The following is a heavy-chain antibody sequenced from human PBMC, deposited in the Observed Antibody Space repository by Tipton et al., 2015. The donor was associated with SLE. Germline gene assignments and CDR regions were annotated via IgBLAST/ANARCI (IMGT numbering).Heavy chain of an antibody. CDR2: VKPDGGEK. CDR3: VRGLPPYFDY. Sequence: SLRLSCVASGFTFTTNWMSWVRQTSGEGPEWVASVKPDGGEKYYVDSVKGRFTISRDNAMNSVELQMNSLRVEDTALYYCVRGLPPYFDYWGQGAVVTVSS. CDR1: GFTFTTNW. V-gene: IGHV3-7*01. J-gene: IGHJ4*02.